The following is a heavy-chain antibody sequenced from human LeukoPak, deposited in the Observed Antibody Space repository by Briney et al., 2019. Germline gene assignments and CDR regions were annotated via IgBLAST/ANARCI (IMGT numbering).Heavy chain of an antibody. V-gene: IGHV1-69*05. CDR1: GGTFSSYA. D-gene: IGHD2-21*02. Sequence: ASVKVSCKASGGTFSSYAISWVRQAPGQGLEWMGRIIPIFGTANYAQKFQGRVTVTTDESTSTAYMELSSLRSEDTAVYYCARDVAYCGGDCYPEAFEYWGEGTLVTVSS. CDR3: ARDVAYCGGDCYPEAFEY. J-gene: IGHJ4*02. CDR2: IIPIFGTA.